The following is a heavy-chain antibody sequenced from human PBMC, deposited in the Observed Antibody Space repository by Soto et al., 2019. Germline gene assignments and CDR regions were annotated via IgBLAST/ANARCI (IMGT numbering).Heavy chain of an antibody. CDR1: GGSISSGDYY. D-gene: IGHD1-20*01. V-gene: IGHV4-30-4*01. Sequence: QVQLQESGPGLVKPPQTLSLTCTVSGGSISSGDYYWSWIRQPPGKGLEWIGYIYYSGSTYYNPYLKSRVTISVDTSKNQFSLKLSSVTAADTAVYYCARSNWNQKDYFDYWGQGTLVTVSS. J-gene: IGHJ4*02. CDR2: IYYSGST. CDR3: ARSNWNQKDYFDY.